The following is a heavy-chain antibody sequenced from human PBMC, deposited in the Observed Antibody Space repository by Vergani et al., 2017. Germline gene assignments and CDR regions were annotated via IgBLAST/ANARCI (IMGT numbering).Heavy chain of an antibody. D-gene: IGHD6-6*01. CDR3: ARDQVPHVYSSSSFPFETYYVGLDMDV. CDR1: GGSISSGSYY. J-gene: IGHJ6*03. Sequence: QVQLQESGPGLVKPSQTLSLTCTVSGGSISSGSYYWSWIRQPAGKGLEWIGRIYTSGSTNYNPSLKSRVTMTTDTSTSTAYMELRSLRSDDTAVYYCARDQVPHVYSSSSFPFETYYVGLDMDVWGKGTTVTVSS. V-gene: IGHV4-61*02. CDR2: IYTSGST.